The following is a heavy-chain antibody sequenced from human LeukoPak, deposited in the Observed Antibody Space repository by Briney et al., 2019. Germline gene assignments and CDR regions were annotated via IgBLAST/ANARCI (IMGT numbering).Heavy chain of an antibody. D-gene: IGHD3-22*01. CDR1: GYTFTSYY. J-gene: IGHJ4*02. CDR2: INPSGGST. Sequence: ASVKVSCKASGYTFTSYYMHWVRQAPGQGLEWMGIINPSGGSTSYAQKFQGRVTMTRDTSTSTVYMELSSLRSEDTAVSYCARAPRYYDSSGYTPTFDYWGQGTLVTVSS. CDR3: ARAPRYYDSSGYTPTFDY. V-gene: IGHV1-46*03.